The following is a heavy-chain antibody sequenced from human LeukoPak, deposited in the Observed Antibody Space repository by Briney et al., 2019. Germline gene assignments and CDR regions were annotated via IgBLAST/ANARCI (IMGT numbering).Heavy chain of an antibody. Sequence: KTGGSLRLSCAASGFTFSSYSMNWVRQAPGKGLEWVSSISSSSSYIYYADSVKGRFTISRDNAKNSLYLQMNSLRAEDTALYYCAKGRGFLLADAFDIWGQGTMVTVSS. J-gene: IGHJ3*02. CDR1: GFTFSSYS. CDR2: ISSSSSYI. D-gene: IGHD3-3*01. CDR3: AKGRGFLLADAFDI. V-gene: IGHV3-21*04.